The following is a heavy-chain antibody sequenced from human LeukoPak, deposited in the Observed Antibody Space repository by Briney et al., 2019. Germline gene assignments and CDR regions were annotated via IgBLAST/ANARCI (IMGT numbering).Heavy chain of an antibody. V-gene: IGHV4-4*07. CDR2: IYTSGST. CDR1: GGSIGSYY. D-gene: IGHD3-10*01. Sequence: SETLSLTCTVSGGSIGSYYWSWIRQPAGKGLEWIGRIYTSGSTNYNPSLKSRVTMSVDTSKNQFSLKLSSVTAADTAVYYCARAHHYGSGSSTYYFDYWGQGTLVTVSS. CDR3: ARAHHYGSGSSTYYFDY. J-gene: IGHJ4*02.